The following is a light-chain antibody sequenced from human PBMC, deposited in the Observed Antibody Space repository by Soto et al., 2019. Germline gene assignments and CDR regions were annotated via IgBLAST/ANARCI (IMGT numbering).Light chain of an antibody. CDR3: FLSFGGTSV. J-gene: IGLJ3*02. Sequence: QAVVTQEPSLTVSPGGKVTLTCGSTTGPVTSGHYTYWFQQKPGQAPRTLIYDTTNKHSSIPARFSGSLLGDKAALTLSGAQSEDEADYYCFLSFGGTSVFGGGTKLTVL. CDR2: DTT. V-gene: IGLV7-46*01. CDR1: TGPVTSGHY.